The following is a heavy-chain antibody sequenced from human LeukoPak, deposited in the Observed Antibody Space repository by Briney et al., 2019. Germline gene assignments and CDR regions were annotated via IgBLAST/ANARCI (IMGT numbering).Heavy chain of an antibody. D-gene: IGHD3-22*01. CDR3: ARVTGYMIEDYFDY. Sequence: SETLSLTCTVPGDFITAYYWSWIRQPPGKGLEWIGYVYYSGSTEYNPSLRSRVTISVEMSKHQFSLILTSVTAADTAVYYCARVTGYMIEDYFDYWGQGTLVTVSS. J-gene: IGHJ4*02. CDR1: GDFITAYY. CDR2: VYYSGST. V-gene: IGHV4-59*01.